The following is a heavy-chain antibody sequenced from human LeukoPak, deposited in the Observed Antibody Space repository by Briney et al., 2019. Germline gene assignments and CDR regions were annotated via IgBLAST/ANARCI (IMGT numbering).Heavy chain of an antibody. D-gene: IGHD3-22*01. V-gene: IGHV6-1*01. CDR2: TYYRSKWYN. CDR3: ARVFVVITEEDAFDI. Sequence: SQTLSLTCALSGDSVSSNSAAWHWIRQSPSRGLEWLGRTYYRSKWYNDYAVSVKSRITINPDTSKNQFSLQLNSVTPEDTAVYYCARVFVVITEEDAFDIWGQGTMVTVSS. CDR1: GDSVSSNSAA. J-gene: IGHJ3*02.